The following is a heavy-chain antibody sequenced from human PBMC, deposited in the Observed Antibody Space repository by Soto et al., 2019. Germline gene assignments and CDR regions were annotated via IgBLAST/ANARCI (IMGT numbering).Heavy chain of an antibody. J-gene: IGHJ6*02. V-gene: IGHV4-34*01. CDR1: GGSFSGYY. Sequence: QVQLQQWGAGLLKPSETLSVTCAVYGGSFSGYYWSWIRQPPGKGLEWIGEINHSGSTNYNPSLKRRVTITGDTSKNQFSQKLGSVTPADTAVDYWARLGGYRGYDRPPPRYYGMDVWGQGTTVTVSS. CDR2: INHSGST. D-gene: IGHD5-12*01. CDR3: ARLGGYRGYDRPPPRYYGMDV.